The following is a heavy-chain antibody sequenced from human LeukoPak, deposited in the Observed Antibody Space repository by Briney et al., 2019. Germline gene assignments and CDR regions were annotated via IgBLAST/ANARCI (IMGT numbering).Heavy chain of an antibody. V-gene: IGHV3-33*01. Sequence: GGSLRLSCAASGFTFSSYGMHWVRQAPGKGLEWVAVIWYDGSNKYYADSVKGRFTISRDNSKNTLYLQMNSLRAEDTAVYYCARGGEVCSSTSCYRGHEYWGQGTLVTVSS. CDR2: IWYDGSNK. J-gene: IGHJ4*02. CDR3: ARGGEVCSSTSCYRGHEY. D-gene: IGHD2-2*01. CDR1: GFTFSSYG.